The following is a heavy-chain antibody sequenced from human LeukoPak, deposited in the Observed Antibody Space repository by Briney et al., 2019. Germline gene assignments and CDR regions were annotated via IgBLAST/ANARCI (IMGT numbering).Heavy chain of an antibody. V-gene: IGHV1-2*02. J-gene: IGHJ4*02. CDR2: INPNRGGT. D-gene: IGHD6-6*01. Sequence: ASVKVSCKASGYTFTGYYMHWVRQAPGQGLEWMGWINPNRGGTNYAQKFQGRVTMTRDTSISTVFMELSSLRSDDTAVYYCAREDSRSTSLDYWGQGTLVTVSS. CDR3: AREDSRSTSLDY. CDR1: GYTFTGYY.